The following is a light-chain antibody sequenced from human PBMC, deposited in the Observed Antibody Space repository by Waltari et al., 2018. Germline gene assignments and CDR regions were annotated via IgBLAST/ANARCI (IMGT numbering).Light chain of an antibody. CDR2: KVS. J-gene: IGKJ4*01. CDR3: QQYNSYPLT. CDR1: QSINNL. Sequence: DIQMTQSPSTLSASVGDRVTITCRASQSINNLLAWYQQKPGKAPKFLIYKVSRLEGGVPSRCSGSGSGTEFSLTINSLQPDDFATYFCQQYNSYPLTFGGGTKVEIK. V-gene: IGKV1-5*03.